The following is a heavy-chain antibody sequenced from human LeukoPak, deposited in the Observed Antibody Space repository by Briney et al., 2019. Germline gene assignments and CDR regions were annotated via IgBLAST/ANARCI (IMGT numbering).Heavy chain of an antibody. D-gene: IGHD2-8*02. CDR3: ASGGACNPTPCGYWYFYF. J-gene: IGHJ2*01. V-gene: IGHV1-18*01. Sequence: ASVKVSCKASGYSFTAYGINWVRQAPGQGLEWMGWISAYDGSTKYAQNFQGRVTMTTDSSASTAYMELRSLRSDDTAVYYCASGGACNPTPCGYWYFYFTGRGNLVTVSS. CDR1: GYSFTAYG. CDR2: ISAYDGST.